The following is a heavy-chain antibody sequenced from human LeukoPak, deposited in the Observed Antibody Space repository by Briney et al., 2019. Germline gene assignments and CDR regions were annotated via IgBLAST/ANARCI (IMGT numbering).Heavy chain of an antibody. V-gene: IGHV3-21*06. CDR2: ISGSSNYI. CDR3: ASLRDCTSGSCCSRLDY. CDR1: GFLFGTFS. J-gene: IGHJ4*02. Sequence: GGSLRLSCAASGFLFGTFSMYWVRQAPGKGLEWVSSISGSSNYIYYADSVKGRFTISRDNAKNSLYLQMNSLRAEDTAVYYCASLRDCTSGSCCSRLDYWGQGSLVTVSS. D-gene: IGHD2-15*01.